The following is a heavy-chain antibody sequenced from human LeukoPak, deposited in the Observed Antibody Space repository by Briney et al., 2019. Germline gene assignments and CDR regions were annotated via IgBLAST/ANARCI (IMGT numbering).Heavy chain of an antibody. CDR2: ISAYNGNT. J-gene: IGHJ4*02. V-gene: IGHV1-18*01. Sequence: GASVKVSCKASGYTFTNYGISWVRQAPGQGLEWMGWISAYNGNTNYAQKRQGRVTMTTDTSTSTAYMELRSLRSDDTAVYYCARALSDDFWSGYQDYWGQGALVTVSS. CDR3: ARALSDDFWSGYQDY. D-gene: IGHD3-3*01. CDR1: GYTFTNYG.